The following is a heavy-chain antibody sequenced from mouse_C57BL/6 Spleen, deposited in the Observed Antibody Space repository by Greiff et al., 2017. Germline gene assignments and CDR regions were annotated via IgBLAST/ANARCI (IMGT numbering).Heavy chain of an antibody. CDR2: ISYDGSN. D-gene: IGHD2-4*01. CDR3: ARVYDYDPFAY. V-gene: IGHV3-6*01. J-gene: IGHJ3*01. CDR1: GYSITSGYY. Sequence: ESGPGLVKPSQSLSLTCSVTGYSITSGYYWNWIRQFPGNKLEWMGYISYDGSNKYNPSLKNRISINRDTSKNQFFLKLNSLTTEDTATYYCARVYDYDPFAYWGQGTLVTVSA.